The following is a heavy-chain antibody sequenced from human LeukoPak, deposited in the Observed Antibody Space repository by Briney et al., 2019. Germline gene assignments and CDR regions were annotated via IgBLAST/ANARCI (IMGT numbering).Heavy chain of an antibody. Sequence: ASVRVSCKASGYTFTSYGISWVRQAPGQGLERRGWISSYNGNTNYAQKLQGRLTMTTDTSTSTAYMELRSLRSDDTAVYYCARELSMVRGVVYYGMDVWGQGTTVTVSS. V-gene: IGHV1-18*01. J-gene: IGHJ6*02. CDR2: ISSYNGNT. D-gene: IGHD3-10*01. CDR3: ARELSMVRGVVYYGMDV. CDR1: GYTFTSYG.